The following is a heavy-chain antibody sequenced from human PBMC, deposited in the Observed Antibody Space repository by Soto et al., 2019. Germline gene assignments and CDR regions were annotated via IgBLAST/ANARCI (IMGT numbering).Heavy chain of an antibody. Sequence: PGGSLRLSCEASGFTFSSYAMSWVRQAPGKGLEWVSGISGGGSTTYYAESVKGRFTISRDNSKNTLYLQVNSLRAEDTAVYYCARDQAAGGTISRYFQDWGQGTLVTVSS. CDR2: ISGGGSTT. CDR3: ARDQAAGGTISRYFQD. J-gene: IGHJ1*01. V-gene: IGHV3-23*01. D-gene: IGHD6-13*01. CDR1: GFTFSSYA.